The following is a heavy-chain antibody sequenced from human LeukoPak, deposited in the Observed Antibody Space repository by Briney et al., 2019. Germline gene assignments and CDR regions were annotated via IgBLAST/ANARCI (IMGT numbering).Heavy chain of an antibody. J-gene: IGHJ5*02. D-gene: IGHD1-26*01. CDR2: IIPIFGTA. V-gene: IGHV1-69*01. Sequence: SVKVSCKASGGTFSSYAISWVRQAPGQGLEWMGGIIPIFGTANYAQKFQGRVTITADESTNTAYMGLSSLRSEDTAVYYCASSVSEGELHHWGQGTLVTVSS. CDR1: GGTFSSYA. CDR3: ASSVSEGELHH.